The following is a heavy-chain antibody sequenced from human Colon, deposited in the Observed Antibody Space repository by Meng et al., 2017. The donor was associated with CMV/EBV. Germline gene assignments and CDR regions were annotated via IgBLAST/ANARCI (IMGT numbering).Heavy chain of an antibody. CDR3: ATTRRDRSYDFWSGYYTKGWFDP. CDR1: GFTFSSYA. D-gene: IGHD3-3*01. J-gene: IGHJ5*02. V-gene: IGHV3-23*01. CDR2: ISGSGDIP. Sequence: GESLKISCAASGFTFSSYAMTWVRQAPGKGLEWVSLISGSGDIPYYADSVKGRFTISRDNSKNTLFLQMDSLRSDDTAVYYCATTRRDRSYDFWSGYYTKGWFDPWGQGTLVTVSS.